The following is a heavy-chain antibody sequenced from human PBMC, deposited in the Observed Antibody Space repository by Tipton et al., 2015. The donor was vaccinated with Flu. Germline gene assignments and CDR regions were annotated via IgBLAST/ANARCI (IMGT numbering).Heavy chain of an antibody. V-gene: IGHV4-39*07. J-gene: IGHJ6*02. Sequence: TLSLICTVSGGSISSSSYYWGWIRQPPGKGLEWIGSIYYSGSTYYNPSLKSRVTISVDTSKNQFSLKLSSVTAADTAVYYCARDAITIFGVAQVYYYGMDVWGQGTTVTVSS. CDR1: GGSISSSSYY. CDR2: IYYSGST. CDR3: ARDAITIFGVAQVYYYGMDV. D-gene: IGHD3-3*01.